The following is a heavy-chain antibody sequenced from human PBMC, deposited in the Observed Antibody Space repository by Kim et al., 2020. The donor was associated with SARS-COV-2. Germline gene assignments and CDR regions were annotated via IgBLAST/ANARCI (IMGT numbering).Heavy chain of an antibody. Sequence: GGSLRLSCAASGFTFSSYSMNWVRRAPGKGLEWVSSISSSSYIYYADSVKGRFTISRDNAKNSLYLQMNSLRAEDTAVYYCARGAVAGTWVFDYWGQGTL. CDR1: GFTFSSYS. D-gene: IGHD6-19*01. CDR2: ISSSSYI. CDR3: ARGAVAGTWVFDY. V-gene: IGHV3-21*01. J-gene: IGHJ4*02.